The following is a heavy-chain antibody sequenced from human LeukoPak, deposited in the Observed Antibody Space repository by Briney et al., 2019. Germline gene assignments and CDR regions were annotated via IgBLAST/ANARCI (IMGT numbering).Heavy chain of an antibody. Sequence: RASVKVSCKASGYTFIGYYMHWVRQAPGQGLEWMGWINPNSGGTNYAQKFQGRVTMTRDTSISTAYMELSRLRSDDTAVYYCARDRGGCSSTSCYADYYYYYYMDVWGKGTTVTVSS. D-gene: IGHD2-2*01. CDR1: GYTFIGYY. J-gene: IGHJ6*03. CDR3: ARDRGGCSSTSCYADYYYYYYMDV. V-gene: IGHV1-2*02. CDR2: INPNSGGT.